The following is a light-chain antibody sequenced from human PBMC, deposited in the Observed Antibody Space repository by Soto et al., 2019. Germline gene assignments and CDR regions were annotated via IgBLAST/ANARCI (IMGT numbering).Light chain of an antibody. CDR2: GAS. J-gene: IGKJ1*01. CDR1: QSVSSN. Sequence: ILMTQSPATLSVSPGERAALSCWASQSVSSNLAWYQQKSGQAPRLLMYGASTRATGIPARFSGSGSGTEFTLTISSLQSEDFAVYYCQQYDNRPRTFGQGTKVDIK. CDR3: QQYDNRPRT. V-gene: IGKV3-15*01.